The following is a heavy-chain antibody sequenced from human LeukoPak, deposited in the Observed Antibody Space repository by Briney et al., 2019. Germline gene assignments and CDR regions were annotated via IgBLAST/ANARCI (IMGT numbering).Heavy chain of an antibody. J-gene: IGHJ4*02. D-gene: IGHD4-17*01. Sequence: GGSLRLSCAASGFTFSSYAMSWVRQAPGKGLEWVSITARGGSTYYADSVKGRFTISRDNSKNTLYLQMNSLRAEDTAVYYCAKDLGTVTRAFDYWGQGTLVTVSS. CDR1: GFTFSSYA. CDR2: TARGGST. CDR3: AKDLGTVTRAFDY. V-gene: IGHV3-23*01.